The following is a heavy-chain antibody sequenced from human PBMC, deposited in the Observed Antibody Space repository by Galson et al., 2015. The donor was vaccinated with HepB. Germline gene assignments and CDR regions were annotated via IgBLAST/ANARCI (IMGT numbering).Heavy chain of an antibody. Sequence: SVKVSCKASGYSFTTYYIHWVRQAPGQGLEWMGIINPSADTTSYAEKFQGRVSMTRDTSTTTVFMELSSLRSEDTAVYYCARDLRVNEWELPDYWGQGTLVIVSS. CDR3: ARDLRVNEWELPDY. CDR2: INPSADTT. V-gene: IGHV1-46*03. J-gene: IGHJ4*02. D-gene: IGHD1-26*01. CDR1: GYSFTTYY.